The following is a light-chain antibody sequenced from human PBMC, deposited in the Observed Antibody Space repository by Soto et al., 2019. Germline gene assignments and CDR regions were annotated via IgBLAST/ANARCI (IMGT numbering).Light chain of an antibody. CDR3: QSYDSSLSGSVV. Sequence: QLVLTQPPSVSGAPGQRVTISCTGSSSNIGAGYDVHWYQQLPGTAPKLLIYGNSNRPSGVPDRFSGSKSGISASLAITGLQAEDEADYYCQSYDSSLSGSVVFGGGTKVTVL. V-gene: IGLV1-40*01. J-gene: IGLJ2*01. CDR2: GNS. CDR1: SSNIGAGYD.